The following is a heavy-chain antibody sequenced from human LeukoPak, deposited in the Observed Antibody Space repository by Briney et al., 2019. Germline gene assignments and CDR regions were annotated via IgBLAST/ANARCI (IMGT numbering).Heavy chain of an antibody. CDR2: INPSGGRT. D-gene: IGHD1-20*01. J-gene: IGHJ5*02. Sequence: GASVKVSCKASGYIFTSYYMHWVRQAPGQGLEWMGLINPSGGRTSYAQKFQGRVTMTRDTSTSTVYMELSSLRSEDTAVYYCAREVAGMTGTTGPHNWFDPWGQGTLVTVSS. CDR1: GYIFTSYY. CDR3: AREVAGMTGTTGPHNWFDP. V-gene: IGHV1-46*01.